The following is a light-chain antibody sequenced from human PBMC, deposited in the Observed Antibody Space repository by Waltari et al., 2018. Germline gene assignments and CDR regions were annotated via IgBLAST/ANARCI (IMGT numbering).Light chain of an antibody. V-gene: IGKV3-20*01. CDR2: GAS. Sequence: EIVLTQSPGTLSLSPGERATLSCRASQSVTKNYLAWYQQKPAQAPRTLIYGASSRVTGIPDRFSGSGSGTDFTLTISRLDPEDFAVYYCQQYGTSTLTFGGGTKVEIK. CDR3: QQYGTSTLT. CDR1: QSVTKNY. J-gene: IGKJ4*01.